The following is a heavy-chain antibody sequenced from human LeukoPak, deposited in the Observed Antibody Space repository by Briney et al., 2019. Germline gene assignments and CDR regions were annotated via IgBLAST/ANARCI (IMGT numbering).Heavy chain of an antibody. CDR1: GFSFGSYA. CDR3: AKCGGTCYGNGMDV. Sequence: GGSLRLSCVASGFSFGSYAMTWVRQAPGKGLEWVSAISGSGAGTEDADSVKGRFSISRDNSKNTLYLQMNSLRAEDTAVYYSAKCGGTCYGNGMDVWGQGTTVTVSS. V-gene: IGHV3-23*01. D-gene: IGHD2-15*01. CDR2: ISGSGAGT. J-gene: IGHJ6*02.